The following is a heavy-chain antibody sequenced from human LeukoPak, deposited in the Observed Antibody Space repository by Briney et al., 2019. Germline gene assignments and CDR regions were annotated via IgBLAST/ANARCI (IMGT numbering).Heavy chain of an antibody. CDR1: GGSINSYY. CDR2: MYSSGST. D-gene: IGHD2-21*02. V-gene: IGHV4-4*07. CDR3: ASERMTAMSYTWFDP. Sequence: SETLSLTCTVSGGSINSYYWSWIRQPAGKGVEWIGRMYSSGSTNYNPSLKSRVTISEDKSKNQCSLKLSSVTAADTAVYYCASERMTAMSYTWFDPWCQGTLVTVSS. J-gene: IGHJ5*02.